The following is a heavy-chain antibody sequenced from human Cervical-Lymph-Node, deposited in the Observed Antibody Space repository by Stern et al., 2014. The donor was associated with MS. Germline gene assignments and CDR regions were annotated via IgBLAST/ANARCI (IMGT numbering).Heavy chain of an antibody. D-gene: IGHD5-24*01. CDR3: ARRGDGYMGIDY. CDR1: GYRFTNNW. V-gene: IGHV5-51*03. J-gene: IGHJ4*02. CDR2: IYPGDSET. Sequence: EVQLVQSGAEVKKPGESLRISCEVSGYRFTNNWIGWVRQMPGKGLEWMGIIYPGDSETRYSPSFQGQATHLVDKSNTTAYLQWSSLKASDTAIYYCARRGDGYMGIDYWGQGTLVTVSS.